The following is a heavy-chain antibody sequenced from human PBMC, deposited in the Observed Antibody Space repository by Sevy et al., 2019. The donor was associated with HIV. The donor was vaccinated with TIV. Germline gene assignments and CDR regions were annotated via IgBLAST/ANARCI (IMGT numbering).Heavy chain of an antibody. V-gene: IGHV3-30-3*01. CDR2: ISYDGSNK. J-gene: IGHJ4*02. CDR1: GFTFSSYA. D-gene: IGHD3-22*01. CDR3: ASNPYDSSGYF. Sequence: GGSLRLSCAASGFTFSSYAMHWVRQAPGKGLEWVVVISYDGSNKYYADSVKGRFTISRDNSKNTLYLQMNSLRAEDTAVYYCASNPYDSSGYFWGQGTLVTVSS.